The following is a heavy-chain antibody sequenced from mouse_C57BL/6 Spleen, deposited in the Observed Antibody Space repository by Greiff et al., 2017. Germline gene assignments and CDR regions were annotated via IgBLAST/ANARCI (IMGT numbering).Heavy chain of an antibody. Sequence: QLQQSGPELVKPGASVKISCKASGYSFTGYYMNWVKQSPEKSLEWIGEINPSTGGTTYNQKFKAKATLTVDKSSSTAYMQLKSLTSEDSAVYYCARSLTTVVAPYAMDYWGQGTSVTVSS. CDR2: INPSTGGT. CDR3: ARSLTTVVAPYAMDY. D-gene: IGHD1-1*01. V-gene: IGHV1-42*01. J-gene: IGHJ4*01. CDR1: GYSFTGYY.